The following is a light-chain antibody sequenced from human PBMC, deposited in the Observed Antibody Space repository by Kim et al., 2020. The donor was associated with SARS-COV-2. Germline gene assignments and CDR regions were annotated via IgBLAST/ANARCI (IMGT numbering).Light chain of an antibody. CDR2: AAS. V-gene: IGKV1-39*01. CDR3: QQSYSTPRT. J-gene: IGKJ1*01. Sequence: DIQMTQSPSSLSASVGDRVTITCRASQSISYYLNWYLQKPGKAPKLLIYAASSLQSGVPSRFSGSGSGTDFTLTINSLQPEDFATYYCQQSYSTPRTFGQGTKVDIK. CDR1: QSISYY.